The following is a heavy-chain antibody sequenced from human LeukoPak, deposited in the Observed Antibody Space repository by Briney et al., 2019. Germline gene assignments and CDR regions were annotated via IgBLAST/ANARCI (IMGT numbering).Heavy chain of an antibody. D-gene: IGHD6-25*01. V-gene: IGHV4-59*01. CDR2: IYGSGYT. CDR3: TRGPLSADFDY. J-gene: IGHJ4*02. CDR1: GGSISGWY. Sequence: SETLSLTCTVSGGSISGWYWSWIRQPPGKGLEWIGYIYGSGYTNYNPPLKSRVTMSIDTSKNHFSLKLTSVTAADTATYYCTRGPLSADFDYWGQGTLVTVSS.